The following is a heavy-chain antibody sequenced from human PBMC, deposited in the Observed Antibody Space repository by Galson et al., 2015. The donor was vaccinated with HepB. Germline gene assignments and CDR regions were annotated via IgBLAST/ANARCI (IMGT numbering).Heavy chain of an antibody. D-gene: IGHD2-2*01. V-gene: IGHV5-10-1*01. CDR2: IDPSDAYT. Sequence: QSGAEVKKPGESLRISCKGSGYSFTSYWISWVRQMPGKGLEWMGRIDPSDAYTNYSPSFQGHVPISADKSISTAYLQWSSLKASDTAMYYCARRSKSAVPTDIVVVPAAMDGGPFDYYYYGMDVWGQGTTVTVSS. CDR1: GYSFTSYW. CDR3: ARRSKSAVPTDIVVVPAAMDGGPFDYYYYGMDV. J-gene: IGHJ6*02.